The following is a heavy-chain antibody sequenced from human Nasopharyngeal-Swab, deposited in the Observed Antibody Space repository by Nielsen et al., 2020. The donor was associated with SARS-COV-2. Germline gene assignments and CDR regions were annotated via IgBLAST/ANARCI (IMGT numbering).Heavy chain of an antibody. CDR3: AKAYLDNGGNPREYFDY. V-gene: IGHV3-30-3*01. J-gene: IGHJ4*02. CDR2: ISYDGSNK. CDR1: GFTFSSYA. D-gene: IGHD4-23*01. Sequence: GESLKISCAASGFTFSSYAMHWVRQAPGKGLEWVAVISYDGSNKYYADSVKGRFTISRDNSKNTLYLQMNSLRAEDTALYYCAKAYLDNGGNPREYFDYWGQGTLVTVSS.